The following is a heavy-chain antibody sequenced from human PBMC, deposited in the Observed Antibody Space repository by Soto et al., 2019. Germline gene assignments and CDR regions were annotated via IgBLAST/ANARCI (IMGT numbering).Heavy chain of an antibody. D-gene: IGHD6-13*01. CDR1: GYSFTSYW. CDR3: ARLRSAGIARHHFDY. V-gene: IGHV5-51*01. Sequence: GESLKISCKGSGYSFTSYWIGWVRQMPGKGLEWMGIIYPGDSDTRYSPSFQGQVTISADKSISTAYLQWSSLKASDTAMYYCARLRSAGIARHHFDYWGQGTLVTVSS. J-gene: IGHJ4*02. CDR2: IYPGDSDT.